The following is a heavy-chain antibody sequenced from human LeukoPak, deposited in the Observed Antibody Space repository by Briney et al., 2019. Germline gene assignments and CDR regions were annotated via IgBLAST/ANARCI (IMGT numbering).Heavy chain of an antibody. Sequence: ASVKVSCKASGGTLSSYAISWVRQAPGQGLEWMGGIIPIFGTANYAQKFQGRVTITADESTSTAYMELSSLRSEDTAVYYCAHSGERGYSGYLIDYWGQGTLVTVSS. J-gene: IGHJ4*02. CDR1: GGTLSSYA. CDR3: AHSGERGYSGYLIDY. CDR2: IIPIFGTA. V-gene: IGHV1-69*01. D-gene: IGHD5-12*01.